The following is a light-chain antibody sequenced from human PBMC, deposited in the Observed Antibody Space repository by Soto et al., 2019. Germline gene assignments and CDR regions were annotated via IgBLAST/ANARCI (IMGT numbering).Light chain of an antibody. V-gene: IGKV1-5*01. CDR2: DAS. J-gene: IGKJ1*01. Sequence: DIQMTQSPSTLSASVGDRVTITCRASQTIFNWLAWYQRKPGRAPNLLIYDASSLQSGVPSTFSGSGSGTEFTLTISSLQPGDFATYYCQQYNSYPRTFGQGTKVDMK. CDR1: QTIFNW. CDR3: QQYNSYPRT.